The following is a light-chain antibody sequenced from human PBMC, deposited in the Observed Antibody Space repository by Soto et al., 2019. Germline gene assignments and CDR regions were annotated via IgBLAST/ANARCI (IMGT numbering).Light chain of an antibody. V-gene: IGKV1-5*01. Sequence: DIQMTQSPSTLSASVGDIVTITCRASQSISSWLAWYQQKPGKAPKLLIYDASSLESGVPSRFSGSGSGTEFTLTISSLRPDDFATYYCQQYHSYPWTFGQGTKVEIK. CDR3: QQYHSYPWT. J-gene: IGKJ1*01. CDR2: DAS. CDR1: QSISSW.